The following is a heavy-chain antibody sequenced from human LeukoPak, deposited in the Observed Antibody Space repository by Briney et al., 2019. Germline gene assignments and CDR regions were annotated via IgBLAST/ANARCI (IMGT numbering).Heavy chain of an antibody. CDR1: GGSISSYY. CDR3: ARERVGYFLEWLFDY. J-gene: IGHJ4*02. D-gene: IGHD3-3*01. CDR2: IYYSGST. Sequence: SETLSLTCTVSGGSISSYYWSWIRQPPGKGLEWIGHIYYSGSTNYNPSLKSRVTISVDTSKNQFSLKLSSVTAADTAVYYCARERVGYFLEWLFDYWGQGTLVTVSS. V-gene: IGHV4-59*01.